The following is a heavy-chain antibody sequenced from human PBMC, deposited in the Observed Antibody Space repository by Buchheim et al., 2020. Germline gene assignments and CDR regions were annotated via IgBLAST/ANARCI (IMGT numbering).Heavy chain of an antibody. CDR2: FSDSGST. Sequence: VQLQESGPGLVKPSETLSLTCTVSGGSMSSSHWSWIRQPPGKGLEWIGYFSDSGSTNYNSSLKSRVTISVDTSKNQFSLKLSSVTAADTAVYYCARVSPLDYDFWSGYYGYYYMDVWGKGTT. V-gene: IGHV4-59*01. J-gene: IGHJ6*03. CDR1: GGSMSSSH. CDR3: ARVSPLDYDFWSGYYGYYYMDV. D-gene: IGHD3-3*01.